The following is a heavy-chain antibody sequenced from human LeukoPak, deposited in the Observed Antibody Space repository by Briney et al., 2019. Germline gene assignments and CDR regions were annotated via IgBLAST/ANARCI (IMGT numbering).Heavy chain of an antibody. J-gene: IGHJ4*02. CDR3: VGEWEQLR. CDR2: ISWNSDSI. D-gene: IGHD1-26*01. Sequence: GGSLRLSCAASGFTFDDYAMHWVRQAPGKGLEWVSGISWNSDSIDYADSVKGRFTISRDNAKNSLYLHMNSLRVEDTAVYYCVGEWEQLRWGQGTLVTVSS. V-gene: IGHV3-9*01. CDR1: GFTFDDYA.